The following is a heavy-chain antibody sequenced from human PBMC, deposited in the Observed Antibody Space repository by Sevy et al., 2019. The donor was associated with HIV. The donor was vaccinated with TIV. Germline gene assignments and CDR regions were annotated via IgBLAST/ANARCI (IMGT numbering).Heavy chain of an antibody. V-gene: IGHV3-23*01. CDR3: ARASSYYDFWSGYQLNYYYYGMDV. D-gene: IGHD3-3*01. Sequence: GGSLRLSCAASGFIFNSYAMNWVRQAPGKGLEWVSSISGSGGSTYYADSVKGRVTISRDNFRRMVDLQMNSLRAEDTAVYYCARASSYYDFWSGYQLNYYYYGMDVWGQGTTVTVSS. CDR2: ISGSGGST. J-gene: IGHJ6*02. CDR1: GFIFNSYA.